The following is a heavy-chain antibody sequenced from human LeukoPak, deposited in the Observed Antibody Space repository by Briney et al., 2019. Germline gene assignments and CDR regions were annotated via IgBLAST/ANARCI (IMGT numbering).Heavy chain of an antibody. CDR3: AKDGHYSNFYFDY. CDR2: IKSNGSSP. Sequence: GGSLRLSCAASGFIFSSYWMHWVRQAPGKGPEWVSRIKSNGSSPNYADSVKGRFTISRDNAKNTVYLQMNSLRAEDTAVYYCAKDGHYSNFYFDYWGQGTLVTVSS. CDR1: GFIFSSYW. J-gene: IGHJ4*02. D-gene: IGHD4-11*01. V-gene: IGHV3-74*01.